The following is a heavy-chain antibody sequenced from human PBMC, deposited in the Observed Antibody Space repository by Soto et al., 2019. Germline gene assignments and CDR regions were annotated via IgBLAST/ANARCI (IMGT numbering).Heavy chain of an antibody. CDR1: GFSFSSYS. Sequence: PGGSLRLSCAASGFSFSSYSMNWVRQAPGKGLEWVSSITSSSTYIFYTDSVKGRFTISRDNAENSLYLQMNSLRAEDTAVYYCARGIGYMYAYENWGLGTLVTVSS. D-gene: IGHD2-8*01. CDR2: ITSSSTYI. J-gene: IGHJ4*02. V-gene: IGHV3-21*01. CDR3: ARGIGYMYAYEN.